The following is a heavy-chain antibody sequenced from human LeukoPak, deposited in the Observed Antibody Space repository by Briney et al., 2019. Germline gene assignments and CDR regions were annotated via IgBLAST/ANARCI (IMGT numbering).Heavy chain of an antibody. J-gene: IGHJ6*03. Sequence: SVKVSCKASGGTFSSYAISWVRQAPGQGFEWMGGIIPIFGTANYAQKFQGRVTITTDESTSTAYMELSSLRSEDTAVYYCARAFGWARYYYYMDVWGKGTTVTVSS. CDR1: GGTFSSYA. D-gene: IGHD3-16*01. CDR3: ARAFGWARYYYYMDV. CDR2: IIPIFGTA. V-gene: IGHV1-69*05.